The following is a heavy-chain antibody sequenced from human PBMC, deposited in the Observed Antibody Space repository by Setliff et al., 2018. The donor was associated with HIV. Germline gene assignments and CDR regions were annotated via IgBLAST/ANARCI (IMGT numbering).Heavy chain of an antibody. Sequence: ASVKVSCKASGYTFVSDYIHWVRQAPGQGPEWMGIINPSGGSTNYAQKFQGRVTMTRDTSTSTVYMELSTLRDDDTAVYYCARDAGAPGRGNPLDYWGQGTLVTVSS. CDR3: ARDAGAPGRGNPLDY. CDR2: INPSGGST. CDR1: GYTFVSDY. V-gene: IGHV1-46*01. J-gene: IGHJ4*02. D-gene: IGHD3-10*01.